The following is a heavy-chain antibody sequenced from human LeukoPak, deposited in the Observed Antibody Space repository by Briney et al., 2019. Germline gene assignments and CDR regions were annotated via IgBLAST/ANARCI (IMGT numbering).Heavy chain of an antibody. CDR2: IYYSGST. J-gene: IGHJ3*02. Sequence: PSETLSLTCTVSGDSINNYYWTWIRQPPGKGLEWIGYIYYSGSTNYNPSLKSRVTISVDTSKNQFSLKLSSVTAADTAVYYCARDVYIAGNDAFDIWGQGTMVTVSS. CDR1: GDSINNYY. V-gene: IGHV4-59*01. D-gene: IGHD6-13*01. CDR3: ARDVYIAGNDAFDI.